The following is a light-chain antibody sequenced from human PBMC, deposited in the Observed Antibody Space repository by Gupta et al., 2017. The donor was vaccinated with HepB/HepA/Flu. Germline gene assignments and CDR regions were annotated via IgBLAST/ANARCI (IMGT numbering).Light chain of an antibody. Sequence: DIQMTQSPSSLSASVGDRVTITCRASQNIGTSLNWYHHKPGKAPKLLIYGASTVQSGVPSRFSGSGSGTDFTLTISRLQPEDIATFHWQQSYSMPWTFGQGTKVEFK. J-gene: IGKJ1*01. CDR1: QNIGTS. CDR3: QQSYSMPWT. V-gene: IGKV1-39*01. CDR2: GAS.